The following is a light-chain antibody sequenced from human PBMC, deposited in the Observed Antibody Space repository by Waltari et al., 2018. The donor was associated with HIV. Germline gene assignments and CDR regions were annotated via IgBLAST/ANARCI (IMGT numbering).Light chain of an antibody. CDR1: SSNIGNNY. CDR2: YRN. Sequence: QSVLTQPPSVSAAPGPKVTISCSGSSSNIGNNYVSWYQQLPGTAPKLLIYYRNERPAGIPDRCSSTKSGTSATLGITGLQTGGEADYYCGTWDSSLSAVVFGGGTKLTVL. J-gene: IGLJ2*01. V-gene: IGLV1-51*01. CDR3: GTWDSSLSAVV.